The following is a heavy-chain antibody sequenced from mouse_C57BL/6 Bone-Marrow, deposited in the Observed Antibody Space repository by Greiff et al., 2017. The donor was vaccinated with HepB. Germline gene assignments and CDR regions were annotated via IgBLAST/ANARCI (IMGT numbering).Heavy chain of an antibody. CDR2: IHPNSGST. V-gene: IGHV1-64*01. CDR1: GYTFTSYW. D-gene: IGHD1-1*01. Sequence: QVQLQQPGAELVKPGASVKLSCKASGYTFTSYWMHWVKQRPGQGLEWIGMIHPNSGSTNYNEKFKSKATLTVDKSSSTAYMQLSSLTSEDSAVYYVARARGDYDGSSYFDYWGQVTTLTVSS. J-gene: IGHJ2*01. CDR3: ARARGDYDGSSYFDY.